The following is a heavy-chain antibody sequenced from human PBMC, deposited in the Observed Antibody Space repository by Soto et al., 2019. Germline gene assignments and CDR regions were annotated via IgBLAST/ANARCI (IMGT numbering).Heavy chain of an antibody. D-gene: IGHD3-10*01. CDR2: IDQTGRT. J-gene: IGHJ6*02. V-gene: IGHV4-34*01. Sequence: QVQLQQWGAGLLKPSETLSLTCAVSGESFSDYFWSWIRQPPGKGLEWIGEIDQTGRTNYNQSLKSRVIMSVDTSKNQFSLNLSSLTAADTDMYYCARGVGSGRDYGLDVWGQGTTVTVS. CDR1: GESFSDYF. CDR3: ARGVGSGRDYGLDV.